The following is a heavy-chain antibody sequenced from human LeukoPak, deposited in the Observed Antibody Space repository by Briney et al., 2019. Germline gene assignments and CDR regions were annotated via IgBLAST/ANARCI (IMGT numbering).Heavy chain of an antibody. CDR1: GYTLTDHY. D-gene: IGHD1-26*01. J-gene: IGHJ4*02. CDR3: ARGFGLGGATVPPQFAY. CDR2: INPDSGVA. Sequence: ASVKVSCKASGYTLTDHYMHWVRQAPGQGLEWMGRINPDSGVANYGQAFRGRVTMTRDPSTNTAYMEVSTLRSDDTAVYYCARGFGLGGATVPPQFAYCGQGTLVTVSS. V-gene: IGHV1-2*06.